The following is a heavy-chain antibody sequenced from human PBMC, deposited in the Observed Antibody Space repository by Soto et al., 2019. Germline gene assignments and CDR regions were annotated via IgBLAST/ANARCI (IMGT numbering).Heavy chain of an antibody. Sequence: QVQVQESGPGLVKPSETLSLNCSVSGGSLSGSYWSWIRQPPGKGLEWIGYVYYSGNTRYHPSLKCRVTMSVNRPKNQFSLNMTSLTSADTAVYFCAGSSFSSSGHNLGQFNYWGQGAQVIVSS. J-gene: IGHJ4*02. CDR1: GGSLSGSY. D-gene: IGHD3-22*01. CDR3: AGSSFSSSGHNLGQFNY. V-gene: IGHV4-59*08. CDR2: VYYSGNT.